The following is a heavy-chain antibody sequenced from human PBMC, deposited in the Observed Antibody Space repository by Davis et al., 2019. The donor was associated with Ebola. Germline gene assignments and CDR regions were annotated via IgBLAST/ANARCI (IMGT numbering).Heavy chain of an antibody. J-gene: IGHJ4*02. Sequence: PSETLSLTCTVSGGSIRSDSYYWSWIRQPAGKGLEWIGHIYISGSTKYNPSLKSRVTISVDTSRNQFSLKLSSVTAADTAVYYCAKRGLGDVFNWNDDYYFDYWGQGTLVTVSS. D-gene: IGHD1-20*01. CDR3: AKRGLGDVFNWNDDYYFDY. V-gene: IGHV4-61*09. CDR2: IYISGST. CDR1: GGSIRSDSYY.